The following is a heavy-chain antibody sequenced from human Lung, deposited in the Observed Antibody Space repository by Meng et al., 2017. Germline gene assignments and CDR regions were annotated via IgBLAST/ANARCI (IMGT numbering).Heavy chain of an antibody. V-gene: IGHV1-3*01. J-gene: IGHJ5*02. Sequence: HVQLVQPGAVGEKPGASVQVSCKAFGYTFTSSAIHWVRQAPGQSLEWMGWITPGSGNTKYSQKFQGRVTITRDTSASTAYMELSTLRSEDTAVYYCARDFTSGSSGDPWGQGTLVTVSS. D-gene: IGHD6-19*01. CDR2: ITPGSGNT. CDR1: GYTFTSSA. CDR3: ARDFTSGSSGDP.